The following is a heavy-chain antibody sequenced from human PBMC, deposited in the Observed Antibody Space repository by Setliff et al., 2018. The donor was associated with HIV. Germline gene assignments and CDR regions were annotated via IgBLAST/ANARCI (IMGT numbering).Heavy chain of an antibody. V-gene: IGHV4-39*01. CDR3: ARQAIFGYYDSSGYLDY. CDR2: IYYSGST. Sequence: SETLSLTCTASGGSISSGSYYWGWIRQPPGKGLEWIGSIYYSGSTSYNPSLQSRVTISVDTSKNLFSLRLSYVTASDTAVYYCARQAIFGYYDSSGYLDYWGQGTLVTVAS. CDR1: GGSISSGSYY. J-gene: IGHJ4*02. D-gene: IGHD3-22*01.